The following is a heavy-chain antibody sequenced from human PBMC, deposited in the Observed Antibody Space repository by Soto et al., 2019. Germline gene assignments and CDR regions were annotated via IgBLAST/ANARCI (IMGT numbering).Heavy chain of an antibody. CDR2: IYWDDDK. CDR1: GFSLSTSGVG. CDR3: AHRGYSSGWKGPYYFDY. Sequence: QITLKESGPTLVKPTQTLTLTCTFSGFSLSTSGVGVGWIRQPPGKALEWLALIYWDDDKRYSPSLKSRLTVTRQATKHPVVLTLPSMAPVDTATYYSAHRGYSSGWKGPYYFDYWGQGTLVTVSS. V-gene: IGHV2-5*02. D-gene: IGHD6-19*01. J-gene: IGHJ4*02.